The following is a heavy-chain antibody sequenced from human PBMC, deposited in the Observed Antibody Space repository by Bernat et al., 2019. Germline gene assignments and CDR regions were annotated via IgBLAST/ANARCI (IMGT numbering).Heavy chain of an antibody. Sequence: EVQLVESGGGLVQPGGSLRLSCAASGFTFSSYAMHWVRQAPGKGLEYVSAISSNGGSTYYTNSVKGRFTISRDNSKNTLYLQMGSLRAEDMAVYYCARGRGYYDSSGYYYSAGVEFDYWGQEPWSPSPQ. CDR2: ISSNGGST. D-gene: IGHD3-22*01. J-gene: IGHJ4*01. V-gene: IGHV3-64*01. CDR3: ARGRGYYDSSGYYYSAGVEFDY. CDR1: GFTFSSYA.